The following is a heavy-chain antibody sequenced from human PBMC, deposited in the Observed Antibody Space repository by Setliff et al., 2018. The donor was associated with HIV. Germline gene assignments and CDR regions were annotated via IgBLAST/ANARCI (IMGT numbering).Heavy chain of an antibody. CDR3: ARKFRPGHGVDV. D-gene: IGHD3-10*01. J-gene: IGHJ6*02. CDR2: ISASGSTI. Sequence: PGGSLRLSCAASGFTFSSYEMNWVRQAPGKGLEWVAYISASGSTIYYTDSVKGRFTISRDNAKNSLDLQMKSLRADDTAIYYCARKFRPGHGVDVWGQGTTVTVSS. V-gene: IGHV3-48*03. CDR1: GFTFSSYE.